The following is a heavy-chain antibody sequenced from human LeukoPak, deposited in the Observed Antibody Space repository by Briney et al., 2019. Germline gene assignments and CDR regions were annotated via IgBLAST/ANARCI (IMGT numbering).Heavy chain of an antibody. J-gene: IGHJ1*01. D-gene: IGHD3-10*01. CDR3: ARDNPGYYGSGSSQDAYFQH. CDR1: GFSFNTYA. CDR2: ISHSGGST. V-gene: IGHV3-23*01. Sequence: PGGSLRLSCAASGFSFNTYAMSWVRQTPEKGLEWVSGISHSGGSTYYAASVKGRFTISRDRSKNTVYLQMNSLRAEDTAVYYCARDNPGYYGSGSSQDAYFQHWGQGTLVAVSS.